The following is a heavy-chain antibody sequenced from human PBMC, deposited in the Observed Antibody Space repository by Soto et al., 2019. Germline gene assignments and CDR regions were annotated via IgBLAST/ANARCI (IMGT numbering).Heavy chain of an antibody. J-gene: IGHJ3*02. CDR1: GFTFSSYA. CDR3: ARGFSIMITFILGAFDI. Sequence: QVQLVESGGGVVQPGRSLRLSCAASGFTFSSYAMHWVRQAPGKGLEWVAAISYDGSNKYYADYVKGRFTISRDNSKNTLYLQMNGLRAEDTAVYYCARGFSIMITFILGAFDILGQGTMVTVSS. V-gene: IGHV3-30-3*01. CDR2: ISYDGSNK. D-gene: IGHD3-16*01.